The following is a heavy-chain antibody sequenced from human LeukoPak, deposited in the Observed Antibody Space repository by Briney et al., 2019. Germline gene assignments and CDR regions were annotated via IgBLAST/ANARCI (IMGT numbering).Heavy chain of an antibody. CDR2: ISYDGSNK. J-gene: IGHJ3*02. CDR3: ARVYSSTSGKNAFDI. Sequence: GGSLRLSCAASGFTFSSYAMHWVRQAPGKGLEWVAVISYDGSNKYYADSVKGRFTISRDNSKNTLYLQMNSLRAEDTAVYYCARVYSSTSGKNAFDIWGQGTMVTVSS. CDR1: GFTFSSYA. D-gene: IGHD6-6*01. V-gene: IGHV3-30-3*01.